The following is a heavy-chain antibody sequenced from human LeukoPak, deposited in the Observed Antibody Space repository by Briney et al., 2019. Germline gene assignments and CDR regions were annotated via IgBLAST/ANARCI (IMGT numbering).Heavy chain of an antibody. Sequence: EASVKVSCKASGYSFDRYGISWVRHGPGQGLGWLGWICAFHGDTNYAQNLQGRVTMTADTSTTKAYMELRSLSSDDTAVYYCARDFLSYDGSENHFEDTFDIGGQGTMVTVSS. CDR3: ARDFLSYDGSENHFEDTFDI. V-gene: IGHV1-18*01. D-gene: IGHD3-22*01. J-gene: IGHJ3*02. CDR2: ICAFHGDT. CDR1: GYSFDRYG.